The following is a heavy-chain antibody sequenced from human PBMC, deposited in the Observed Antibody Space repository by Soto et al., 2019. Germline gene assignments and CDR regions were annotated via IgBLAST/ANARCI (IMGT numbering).Heavy chain of an antibody. V-gene: IGHV3-64D*08. Sequence: GGSLRLSCSASGFTFSSYAMHWVRQAPGKGLEYVSAISSNGGSTYYADSGKGRFTISRDNSKNTLYLQMSSLRAEDTAVYYCVKSSGGYDLHAFDIWGQGTMVTVAS. J-gene: IGHJ3*02. CDR2: ISSNGGST. CDR3: VKSSGGYDLHAFDI. D-gene: IGHD5-12*01. CDR1: GFTFSSYA.